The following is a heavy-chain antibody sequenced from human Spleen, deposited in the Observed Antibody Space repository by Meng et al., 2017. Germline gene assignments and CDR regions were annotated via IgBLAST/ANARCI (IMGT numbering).Heavy chain of an antibody. CDR3: ARTGIAVAGWSYFDY. CDR2: IIPIFGTA. Sequence: SVKVSCKASGGTFSSYAISWVRQAPGQGLEWMGGIIPIFGTANYAQKFQGRVTITADESTSTAYMELSSLRSEDTAVYYCARTGIAVAGWSYFDYWGQGTLVTVSS. V-gene: IGHV1-69*13. CDR1: GGTFSSYA. D-gene: IGHD6-19*01. J-gene: IGHJ4*02.